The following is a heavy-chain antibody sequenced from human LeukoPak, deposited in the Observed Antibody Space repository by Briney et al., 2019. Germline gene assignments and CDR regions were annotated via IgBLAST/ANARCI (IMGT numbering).Heavy chain of an antibody. Sequence: GGSLRLSCAASGFTFSSYGMHWVRQAPGKGLEWVAVIWYDGSNKYYADSVKGRFTISRDNSKNTLYLQMNSLRAEDTAVYYCASLDGDYGLDYGGQGTLVTVSS. D-gene: IGHD4-17*01. CDR1: GFTFSSYG. J-gene: IGHJ4*02. CDR3: ASLDGDYGLDY. CDR2: IWYDGSNK. V-gene: IGHV3-33*01.